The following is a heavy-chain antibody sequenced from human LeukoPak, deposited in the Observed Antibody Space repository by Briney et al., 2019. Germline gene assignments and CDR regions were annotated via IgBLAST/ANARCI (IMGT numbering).Heavy chain of an antibody. J-gene: IGHJ4*02. CDR1: GYSFTSYW. D-gene: IGHD3-22*01. CDR3: ARHSSSSGYSFGPDY. CDR2: IYPGDSDT. V-gene: IGHV5-51*01. Sequence: GESLKISCKGSGYSFTSYWIGWVRQMPGKGLEWMGIIYPGDSDTRYSPSSQGQVTISADKSISTAYLQWSSLKASDTAMYYCARHSSSSGYSFGPDYWGQGTLVTVSS.